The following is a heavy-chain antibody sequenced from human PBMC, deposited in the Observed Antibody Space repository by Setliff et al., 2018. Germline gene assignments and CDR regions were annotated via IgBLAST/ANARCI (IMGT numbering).Heavy chain of an antibody. Sequence: KPSETLSLTCTVSGGSISSGDYYWSWIRQPTGKGLEWIGYIYSSGSTYYNPSLKSRVSISVDTSKNQFSLKLNSVTAADMAVYYCAREQWLDPPGYYYMDVWAKGTTVTVSS. CDR1: GGSISSGDYY. J-gene: IGHJ6*03. CDR2: IYSSGST. CDR3: AREQWLDPPGYYYMDV. V-gene: IGHV4-30-4*08. D-gene: IGHD6-19*01.